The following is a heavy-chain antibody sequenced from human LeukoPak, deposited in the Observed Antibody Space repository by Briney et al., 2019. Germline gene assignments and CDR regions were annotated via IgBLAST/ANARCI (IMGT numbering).Heavy chain of an antibody. D-gene: IGHD2-15*01. CDR2: IWYDGSNK. CDR1: GFTFSSYG. J-gene: IGHJ4*02. CDR3: ARDMGYCSGGSCYSGGFDY. V-gene: IGHV3-33*01. Sequence: GGSLRLSCAASGFTFSSYGMHWVRQAPGKGLEWVADIWYDGSNKYYADSVKGRFTISRDNSKNTLYLQMNSLRAEDTAVYYCARDMGYCSGGSCYSGGFDYWGQGTLVTVSS.